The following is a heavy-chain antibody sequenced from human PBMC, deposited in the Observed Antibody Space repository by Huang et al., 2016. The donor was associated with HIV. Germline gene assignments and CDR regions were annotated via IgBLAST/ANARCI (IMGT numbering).Heavy chain of an antibody. D-gene: IGHD3-22*01. V-gene: IGHV1-69*01. CDR1: GGTFSSSS. CDR2: IIPIIGTT. Sequence: QVQLVQSGAEVKKPGSSVKVSCKASGGTFSSSSINWVRQAPGQGLEWMGVIIPIIGTTNAAKNFQGRRKMTADESTGTAYMELSSLRSEDTAVYYCATLKGDYYDTNEDYFYGMDVWGQGTTVTVSS. J-gene: IGHJ6*02. CDR3: ATLKGDYYDTNEDYFYGMDV.